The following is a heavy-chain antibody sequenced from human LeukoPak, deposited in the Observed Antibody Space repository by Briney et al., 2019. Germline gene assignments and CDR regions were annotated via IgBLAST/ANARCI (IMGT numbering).Heavy chain of an antibody. Sequence: GGSLRLSCAASGFTFSSYAMHWVRQAPGKGLEYVSAISSNGGSTYYADSVKGRYTISRDNSKNTLYLQMGSLRAEDMAVYYCARDSGIPGEYYFDYWGQGTLVTVSS. J-gene: IGHJ4*02. V-gene: IGHV3-64*02. CDR1: GFTFSSYA. D-gene: IGHD3-10*01. CDR3: ARDSGIPGEYYFDY. CDR2: ISSNGGST.